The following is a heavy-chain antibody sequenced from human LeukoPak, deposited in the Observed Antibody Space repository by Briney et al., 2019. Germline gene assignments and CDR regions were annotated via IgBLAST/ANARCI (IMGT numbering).Heavy chain of an antibody. J-gene: IGHJ4*02. V-gene: IGHV1-18*01. CDR1: GYNFATYG. CDR2: ISANNGKT. Sequence: ASVNVSCKASGYNFATYGFCWVRQAPGHGLEWMGWISANNGKTAYAQKFQGRVTLTTDTSTTTDYLELRTLRPDDTAVYYCAKVAGDRMDYWGQGTLVTVSS. CDR3: AKVAGDRMDY. D-gene: IGHD6-13*01.